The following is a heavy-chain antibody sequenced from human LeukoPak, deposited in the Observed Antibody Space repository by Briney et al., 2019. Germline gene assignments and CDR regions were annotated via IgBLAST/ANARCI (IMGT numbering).Heavy chain of an antibody. Sequence: SETLSLTCTVSGGSISSGSYYWSWIRQPAGKGLEWIGRIYTSGSTNYNPSLKSRVTISVDTSKNQFSLKLSSVTAADTAVYYCARDLVSRYYGSGNWFGPWGQGTLVTVSS. J-gene: IGHJ5*02. D-gene: IGHD3-10*01. CDR3: ARDLVSRYYGSGNWFGP. CDR2: IYTSGST. CDR1: GGSISSGSYY. V-gene: IGHV4-61*02.